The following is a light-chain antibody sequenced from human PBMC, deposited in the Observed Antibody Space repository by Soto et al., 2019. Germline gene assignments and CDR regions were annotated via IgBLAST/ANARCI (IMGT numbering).Light chain of an antibody. CDR3: ETWDSNIHWV. CDR1: SGHSSYI. V-gene: IGLV4-60*02. J-gene: IGLJ3*02. Sequence: QLVLTQFSSASASLGSSVNLTCPLSSGHSSYIIAWHQQQPGKAPRYLMKLEGSGSYNKGSGVPDRFSGSSSGADRYLTISTLQFEDEADYYCETWDSNIHWVFGGGTKVTVL. CDR2: LEGSGSY.